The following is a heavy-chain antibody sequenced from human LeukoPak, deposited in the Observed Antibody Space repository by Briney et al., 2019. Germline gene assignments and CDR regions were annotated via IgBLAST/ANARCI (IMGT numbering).Heavy chain of an antibody. D-gene: IGHD6-19*01. J-gene: IGHJ4*02. CDR1: GGSISSKTYF. Sequence: SETLSLTCSVSGGSISSKTYFWGWIRQPPGKGLEWIGSIYYSGSTYYNPSLSSRVTISEDTSKNQLSLRLSSVTAADTAVYYCARDRPVAGYPVIDYWGQGTLVTVSS. CDR2: IYYSGST. V-gene: IGHV4-39*07. CDR3: ARDRPVAGYPVIDY.